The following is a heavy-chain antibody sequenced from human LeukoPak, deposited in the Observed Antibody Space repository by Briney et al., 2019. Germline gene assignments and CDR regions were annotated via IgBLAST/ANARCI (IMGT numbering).Heavy chain of an antibody. V-gene: IGHV3-21*01. J-gene: IGHJ6*02. CDR2: ISSSSSYI. Sequence: TPGGSLRLSCAASGFTFSSHSMNWVRQAPGKGLEWVSSISSSSSYIYYADSLKGRFTISRDNAKNSLYLQMNSLRAEDTAVYYCARSLYYHYYGMDVWGQGTTVTVSS. CDR3: ARSLYYHYYGMDV. CDR1: GFTFSSHS.